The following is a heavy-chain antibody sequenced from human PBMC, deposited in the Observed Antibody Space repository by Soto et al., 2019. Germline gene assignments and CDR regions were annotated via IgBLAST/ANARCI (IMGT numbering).Heavy chain of an antibody. CDR2: ISAYNGNT. V-gene: IGHV1-18*01. CDR3: ARDSPIESTFSGYDGIDY. Sequence: ASVKVSCKASGYTFTSYGISWVRQAPGQGLEWMGWISAYNGNTNYAQKLQGRVTMTTDTSTSTAYMELRSLRSDDTAVYYCARDSPIESTFSGYDGIDYWGQGTLVTVSS. J-gene: IGHJ4*02. D-gene: IGHD5-12*01. CDR1: GYTFTSYG.